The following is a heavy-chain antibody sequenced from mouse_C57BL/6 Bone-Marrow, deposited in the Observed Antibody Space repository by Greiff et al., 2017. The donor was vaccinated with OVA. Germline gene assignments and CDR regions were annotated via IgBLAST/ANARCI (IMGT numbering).Heavy chain of an antibody. D-gene: IGHD1-1*01. V-gene: IGHV14-3*01. CDR1: GFNIKNTY. Sequence: EVQRVESVAELVRPGASVKLSCTASGFNIKNTYMHWVKQRPEQGLEWIGRIDPANGNTKYAPKFQGKATITADTSSNTAYLQLSSLTSEDTAIYYCAYYYGSSYVFDYWGQGTTLTVSS. J-gene: IGHJ2*01. CDR3: AYYYGSSYVFDY. CDR2: IDPANGNT.